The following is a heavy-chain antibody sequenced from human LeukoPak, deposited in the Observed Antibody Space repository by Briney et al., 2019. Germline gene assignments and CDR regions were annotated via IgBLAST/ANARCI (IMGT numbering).Heavy chain of an antibody. D-gene: IGHD2-2*01. CDR2: ISSSSSYI. CDR1: GFTFTSYG. V-gene: IGHV3-21*01. J-gene: IGHJ6*02. CDR3: ARVVVVPAASYYYYYGMDV. Sequence: PGGSLRLSCAASGFTFTSYGMHWVRQAPGKGLEWVSSISSSSSYIYYADSVKGRFTISRDNAKNSLYLQMNSLRAEDTAVYYCARVVVVPAASYYYYYGMDVWGQGTTVTVSS.